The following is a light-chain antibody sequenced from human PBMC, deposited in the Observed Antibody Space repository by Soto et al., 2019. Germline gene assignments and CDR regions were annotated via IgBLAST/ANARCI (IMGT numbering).Light chain of an antibody. CDR3: QSYDNSLSVHVV. CDR1: SSNIGAGYD. Sequence: QSVLTQPHSVSGSPGQRVSISCTGPSSNIGAGYDVHWYQQVPGTSPKLLIFVNSNRPSGVPDRFSGSKSGTSASLAITGLQAEDEADYYCQSYDNSLSVHVVFGGGTKLTVL. V-gene: IGLV1-40*01. J-gene: IGLJ2*01. CDR2: VNS.